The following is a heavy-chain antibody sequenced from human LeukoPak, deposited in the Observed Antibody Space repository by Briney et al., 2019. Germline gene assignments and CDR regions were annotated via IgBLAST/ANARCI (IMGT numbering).Heavy chain of an antibody. D-gene: IGHD5-24*01. CDR3: ATRRDGYRIGAFDI. CDR1: GFTFSSYT. CDR2: ISSSSSTI. V-gene: IGHV3-48*04. J-gene: IGHJ3*02. Sequence: GGSLRLSCAASGFTFSSYTMNWVRQAPGKGLEWVSYISSSSSTIYYADSVEGRFIISRDNAKNSLYLQMNSLRAEDTAVYYCATRRDGYRIGAFDIWGLGAMVTVSS.